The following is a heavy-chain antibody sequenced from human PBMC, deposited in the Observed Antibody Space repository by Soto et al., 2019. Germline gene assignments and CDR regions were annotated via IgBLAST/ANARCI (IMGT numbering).Heavy chain of an antibody. CDR1: GYTFTGYY. CDR3: ARDPKRFLELFDY. Sequence: ASVKVSCEASGYTFTGYYIHWVRQAPGQGLEWMGWINPNSGGTNYAQKFQGRVTMTRDTSISTAYMELSRLRSDDTAVYYCARDPKRFLELFDYWGQGPMVTV. V-gene: IGHV1-2*02. CDR2: INPNSGGT. D-gene: IGHD3-3*01. J-gene: IGHJ4*02.